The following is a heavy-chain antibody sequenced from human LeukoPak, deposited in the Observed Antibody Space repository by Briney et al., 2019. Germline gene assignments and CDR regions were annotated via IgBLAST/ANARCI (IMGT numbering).Heavy chain of an antibody. J-gene: IGHJ4*02. D-gene: IGHD3-22*01. V-gene: IGHV3-23*01. CDR1: GFTFSSYA. CDR2: ISGSGGST. CDR3: AKDRAPYYYDSSGYYNDY. Sequence: GGSLRLSCAASGFTFSSYAMSWVRQAPRKGLEWVSAISGSGGSTYYADSVKGRFTISRDNSKNTLYLQMNSLRAEDTAVYYCAKDRAPYYYDSSGYYNDYWGQGTLVTVSS.